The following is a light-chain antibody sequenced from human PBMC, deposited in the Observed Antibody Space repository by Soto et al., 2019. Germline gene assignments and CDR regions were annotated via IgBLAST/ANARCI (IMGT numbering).Light chain of an antibody. CDR1: QSISSW. J-gene: IGKJ3*01. Sequence: DIQMTQSPSTLSASVGDRVTITCRASQSISSWLAWYQQKPGKAPKLLIYKASSLESGVPSRIRGSGSGTEFTLTISSFQPDDFAAYYCQQYNSYSFGPGTKVDSK. CDR2: KAS. CDR3: QQYNSYS. V-gene: IGKV1-5*03.